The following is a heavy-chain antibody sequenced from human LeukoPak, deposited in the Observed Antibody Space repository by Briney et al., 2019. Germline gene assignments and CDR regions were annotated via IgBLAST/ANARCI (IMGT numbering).Heavy chain of an antibody. Sequence: ASVKVSCKTSGYSFIDYYIHWVRQAPGQGLEWMGWINPNSGGTNYAQKFQGRVTMTRDTSISTAYMELSRLRSDDTAVYYCARTLWFGNLEFDYWGQGTLVTVSS. D-gene: IGHD3-10*01. CDR3: ARTLWFGNLEFDY. CDR1: GYSFIDYY. V-gene: IGHV1-2*02. CDR2: INPNSGGT. J-gene: IGHJ4*02.